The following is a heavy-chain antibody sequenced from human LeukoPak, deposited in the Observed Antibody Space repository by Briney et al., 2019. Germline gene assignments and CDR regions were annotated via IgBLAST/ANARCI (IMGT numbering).Heavy chain of an antibody. CDR3: ATDTRPEGFDI. CDR2: IYHTGST. J-gene: IGHJ3*02. V-gene: IGHV4-39*07. Sequence: SETLSLTCSVSGGSISTNVYYWAWIRQPPGKGLEYIGNIYHTGSTDYNPSLRGRVTISLDTSKNQFSLSLSFLSAADTAVYYCATDTRPEGFDIWGQGTKVTVSS. D-gene: IGHD1-14*01. CDR1: GGSISTNVYY.